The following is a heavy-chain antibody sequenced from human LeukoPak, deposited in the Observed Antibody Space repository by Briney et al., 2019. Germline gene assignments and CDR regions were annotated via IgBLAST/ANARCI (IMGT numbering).Heavy chain of an antibody. J-gene: IGHJ5*02. CDR1: GYTFTDYY. CDR2: VDPEDGET. Sequence: ASVKVSCKASGYTFTDYYMHWVQQAPGKGLEWMGRVDPEDGETIYAEKFQGRVTITADTSTDTAYTELSSLRSEDTAVYYCATGRGNWFDPWGQGTLVTVSS. V-gene: IGHV1-69-2*01. CDR3: ATGRGNWFDP. D-gene: IGHD3-16*01.